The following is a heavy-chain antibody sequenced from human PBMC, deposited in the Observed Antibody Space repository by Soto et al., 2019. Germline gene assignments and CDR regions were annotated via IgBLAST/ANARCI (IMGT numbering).Heavy chain of an antibody. D-gene: IGHD6-19*01. CDR2: ISVYSGKT. J-gene: IGHJ6*02. CDR1: GYTFSSYG. V-gene: IGHV1-18*04. CDR3: ARSAMAGDYYYYGMDV. Sequence: QVQPVQSGAEVKKPGASVKVSCKASGYTFSSYGITWVRQAPGQGLEWMGWISVYSGKTSYAQKLQDRVTMSKDTSTSTAYMELRSLRSDDTAFYYCARSAMAGDYYYYGMDVWGRGSTVTVSS.